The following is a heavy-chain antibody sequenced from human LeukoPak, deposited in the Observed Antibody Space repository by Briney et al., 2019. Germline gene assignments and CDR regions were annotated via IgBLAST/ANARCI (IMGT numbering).Heavy chain of an antibody. CDR3: ARDKYGDNSNAFDI. D-gene: IGHD4-23*01. Sequence: GGSLRLSCAASGFTFSSYWMHWVRQVPGKGLVWVSRIGTDGSRTTYADYVQGRSTISRDNAKNTLYLQMNSLRAEDTAVYYCARDKYGDNSNAFDIWGQGTLVTVSP. CDR1: GFTFSSYW. J-gene: IGHJ3*02. CDR2: IGTDGSRT. V-gene: IGHV3-74*01.